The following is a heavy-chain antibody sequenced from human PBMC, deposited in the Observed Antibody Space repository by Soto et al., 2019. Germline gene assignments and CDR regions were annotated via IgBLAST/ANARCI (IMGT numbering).Heavy chain of an antibody. D-gene: IGHD1-1*01. J-gene: IGHJ3*02. CDR2: IYYSGST. Sequence: PSATLSLTCTVSGGSISSSSYYWGWIRQPPGKGLEWIGSIYYSGSTYYNPSLKSRVTISVDTSKNQFSLKLSSVTAADTAVYYCARLKNHDDAFDIWGQGTMVTVSS. CDR3: ARLKNHDDAFDI. V-gene: IGHV4-39*01. CDR1: GGSISSSSYY.